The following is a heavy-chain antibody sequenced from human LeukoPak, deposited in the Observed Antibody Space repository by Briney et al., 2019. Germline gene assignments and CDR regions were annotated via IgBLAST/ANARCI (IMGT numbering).Heavy chain of an antibody. V-gene: IGHV1-18*01. D-gene: IGHD2-21*01. CDR2: ISAYNGNT. CDR3: ARDPGRAYCGGDCYDWFDP. J-gene: IGHJ5*02. Sequence: ASVKVSCKASGYTFTSYGISWVRQAPGQGLEWMGWISAYNGNTNYAQKLQGRVTMTTDTSTSTAYMELRSLRSDDTAVYYCARDPGRAYCGGDCYDWFDPWGQGTLVTVPS. CDR1: GYTFTSYG.